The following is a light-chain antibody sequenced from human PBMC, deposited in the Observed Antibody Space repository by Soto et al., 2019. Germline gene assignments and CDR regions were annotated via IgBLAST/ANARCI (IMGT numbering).Light chain of an antibody. Sequence: EIVLTQSPATLSLSPGERATLSCRASESVNSYLAWYQQKPGQAPRLLIYDASNRATGIPARFSGSGSGTNFTLTISRLEPEDFAVYYCQQSSNWPPVTFGPGTKLDIK. CDR3: QQSSNWPPVT. V-gene: IGKV3-11*01. J-gene: IGKJ3*01. CDR2: DAS. CDR1: ESVNSY.